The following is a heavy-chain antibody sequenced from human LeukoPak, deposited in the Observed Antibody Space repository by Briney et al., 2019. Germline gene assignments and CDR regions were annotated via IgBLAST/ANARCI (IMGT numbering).Heavy chain of an antibody. CDR2: INHSGST. CDR1: GGSFSGYY. J-gene: IGHJ4*02. V-gene: IGHV4-34*01. CDR3: ARGGSRMRYFDWLRDYYFDY. Sequence: SEILSLTCAVYGGSFSGYYWSWIRQPPGKGLEWIGEINHSGSTNYNPSLKSRVTISVDTSKNQFSLKLSSVTAADTAVYYCARGGSRMRYFDWLRDYYFDYWGQGTLVTVSS. D-gene: IGHD3-9*01.